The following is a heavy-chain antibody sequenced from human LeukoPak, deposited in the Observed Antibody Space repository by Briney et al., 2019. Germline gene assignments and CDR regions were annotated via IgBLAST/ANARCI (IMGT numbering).Heavy chain of an antibody. CDR3: ARSADIYDILTGPSFHFFDY. J-gene: IGHJ4*02. CDR2: IYYSGST. D-gene: IGHD3-9*01. CDR1: GGSISSGGYY. Sequence: SETLSLTCTVSGGSISSGGYYWSWIRQHPGKGLEWIGYIYYSGSTYYNPSLKSRVTISVDTSKNQFSLKLSSVTAADTAVYYCARSADIYDILTGPSFHFFDYWGQGTLVTVSS. V-gene: IGHV4-31*03.